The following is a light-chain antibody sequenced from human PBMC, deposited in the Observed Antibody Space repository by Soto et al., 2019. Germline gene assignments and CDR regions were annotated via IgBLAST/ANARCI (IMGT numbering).Light chain of an antibody. Sequence: QSALTQPPSVSGSPGQSVTISCTGTSSDVGSYNRVPWYQQPPGTAPKLIIYEVSNRPSGVPDRFSGSKSGNTASLTISGLQAEDEADYYCSSYTSSSTPCVFGTGTKVTVL. V-gene: IGLV2-18*02. CDR1: SSDVGSYNR. CDR2: EVS. J-gene: IGLJ1*01. CDR3: SSYTSSSTPCV.